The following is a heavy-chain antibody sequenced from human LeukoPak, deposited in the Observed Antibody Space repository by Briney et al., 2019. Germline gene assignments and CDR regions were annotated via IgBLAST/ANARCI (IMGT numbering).Heavy chain of an antibody. J-gene: IGHJ4*02. CDR1: GVSISSYY. V-gene: IGHV4-59*01. D-gene: IGHD2-15*01. CDR2: IYHSGST. Sequence: PSETLSLTCTVSGVSISSYYWTWIRQPPGKGLEWIGYIYHSGSTDYNPSLKSRVTISVDTSKNQLSLKLSSVTAADTAVYYCARVGDLYCSVGACFRRWFDYWVQGTLVTVSS. CDR3: ARVGDLYCSVGACFRRWFDY.